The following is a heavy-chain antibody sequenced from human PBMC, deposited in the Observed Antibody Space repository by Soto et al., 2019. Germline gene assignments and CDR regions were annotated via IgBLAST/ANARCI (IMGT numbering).Heavy chain of an antibody. V-gene: IGHV3-11*06. D-gene: IGHD3-22*01. CDR3: ARGPLYYYDSSGSGDY. J-gene: IGHJ4*02. CDR1: GFTFSDYY. Sequence: QVQLVESGGGLVKPGGSLRLSCAASGFTFSDYYMSWIRQAPGKGLDWVSYISSSSSYTTYADSVKGRFTISRDNAKNSLYLQMNSLRAEDTAVYYCARGPLYYYDSSGSGDYWGQGTLVTVSS. CDR2: ISSSSSYT.